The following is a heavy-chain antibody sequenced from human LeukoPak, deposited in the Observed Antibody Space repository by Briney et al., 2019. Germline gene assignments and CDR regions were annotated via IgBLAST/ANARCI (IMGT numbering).Heavy chain of an antibody. V-gene: IGHV3-15*01. J-gene: IGHJ4*02. CDR1: GFTFSNAW. Sequence: GGSLRLSCAASGFTFSNAWMNWVRQAPGKGLEWVGRIKTKTEGGTTDYAAPVKGRFTISRDDSKNAVYLQMNSLKTEDTAVYYCASYGSGSHDYWGQGSLVTVSS. CDR2: IKTKTEGGTT. CDR3: ASYGSGSHDY. D-gene: IGHD3-10*01.